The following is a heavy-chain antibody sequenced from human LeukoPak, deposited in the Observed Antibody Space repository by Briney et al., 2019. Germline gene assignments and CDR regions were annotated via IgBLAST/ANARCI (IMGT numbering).Heavy chain of an antibody. CDR1: GGSISSYY. V-gene: IGHV4-59*01. Sequence: SETLSLTCTVSGGSISSYYWSWIRQPPGKGLEWIGYIYYSGGTNYNPSLKSRVTISVDTSKNQFSLKLSSVTAADTAVYYCARVFYSSSWAQYYYYMDVWGKGTTVTVSS. J-gene: IGHJ6*03. D-gene: IGHD6-13*01. CDR3: ARVFYSSSWAQYYYYMDV. CDR2: IYYSGGT.